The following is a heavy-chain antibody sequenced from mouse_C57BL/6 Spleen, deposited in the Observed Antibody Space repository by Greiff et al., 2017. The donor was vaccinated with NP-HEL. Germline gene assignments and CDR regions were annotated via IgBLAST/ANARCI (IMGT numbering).Heavy chain of an antibody. CDR2: IYPGDGDT. D-gene: IGHD3-3*01. V-gene: IGHV1-82*01. Sequence: QVQLQQSGPELVKPGASVKISCKASGYAFSSSWMNWVKQRPGKGLEWIGRIYPGDGDTNYNGKFKGKATLTADKSSSTAYMQLSSLTSEDSAVYFCASSFSLVGEFDYWGQGTPLTVSS. CDR1: GYAFSSSW. J-gene: IGHJ2*01. CDR3: ASSFSLVGEFDY.